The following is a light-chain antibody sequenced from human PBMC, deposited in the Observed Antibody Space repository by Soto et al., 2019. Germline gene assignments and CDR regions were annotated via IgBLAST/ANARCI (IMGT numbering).Light chain of an antibody. CDR3: EQYGSSPLYC. V-gene: IGKV3-20*01. J-gene: IGKJ2*03. CDR1: QTVSSAY. Sequence: DIVLTQSPGTLSLSPGERATLSCRTSQTVSSAYLAWYKQKPGQAPRLLIYGASSRATGIPDRFSGSWSGTDFTLTIRRLEREDSAVYYCEQYGSSPLYCFGQGTKLEIQ. CDR2: GAS.